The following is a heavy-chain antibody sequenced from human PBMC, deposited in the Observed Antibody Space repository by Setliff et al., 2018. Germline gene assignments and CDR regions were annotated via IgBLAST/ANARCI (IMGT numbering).Heavy chain of an antibody. V-gene: IGHV3-74*01. CDR1: GFTFSTYW. CDR3: VPQGPGYGNGWWTNWFDP. CDR2: INSDGSSI. D-gene: IGHD6-19*01. Sequence: HPGGSLRLSCAASGFTFSTYWMHWVRQVPGKGLVWVSRINSDGSSINYADSVKGRFTISRDNAKNTLCLQMNSLRAEDTAVYYCVPQGPGYGNGWWTNWFDPWGQGTLVTVSS. J-gene: IGHJ5*02.